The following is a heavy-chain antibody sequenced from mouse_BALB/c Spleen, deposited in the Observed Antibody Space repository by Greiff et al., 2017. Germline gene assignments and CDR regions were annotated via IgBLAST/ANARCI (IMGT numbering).Heavy chain of an antibody. CDR1: GYTFTSYW. CDR3: ARGTKGRWFAY. J-gene: IGHJ3*01. V-gene: IGHV1-7*01. CDR2: INPSTGYT. D-gene: IGHD1-3*01. Sequence: QVQLQQSGAELAKPGASVKMSCKASGYTFTSYWMHWVKQRPGQGLEWIGYINPSTGYTEYNQKFKDKATLTADKSSSTAYMQLSSLTSEDSAVYYCARGTKGRWFAYWGQGTLVTVSA.